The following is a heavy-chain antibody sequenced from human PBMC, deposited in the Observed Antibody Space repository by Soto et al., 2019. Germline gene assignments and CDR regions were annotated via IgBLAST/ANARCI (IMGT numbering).Heavy chain of an antibody. D-gene: IGHD3-3*01. Sequence: PSETLSLTCAVYGGSFSGYYWSGIRQPPWKGLEWIGEINHSGSTNHNPSLKSRVTISVDTSKNQFYPKLSSVTAADTAVYYCARGHGYYDFWSGYSGAFDIWGQGTMVTVSS. CDR3: ARGHGYYDFWSGYSGAFDI. CDR1: GGSFSGYY. V-gene: IGHV4-34*01. J-gene: IGHJ3*02. CDR2: INHSGST.